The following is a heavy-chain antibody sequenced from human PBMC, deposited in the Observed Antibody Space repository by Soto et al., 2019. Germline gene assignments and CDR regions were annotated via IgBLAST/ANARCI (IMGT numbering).Heavy chain of an antibody. J-gene: IGHJ6*02. Sequence: QVQLVESGGGVVQPGRSLRLSCAASGFTFSSYGMHWVRQAPGKGLEWVAVIWYDGSNKYYADSVKGRFTISRDNSKNKLYLQMNSLRAEDTAVYYCARDRKREWELHYYYYGMDVWGQGTTVTVSS. CDR3: ARDRKREWELHYYYYGMDV. D-gene: IGHD1-26*01. CDR1: GFTFSSYG. CDR2: IWYDGSNK. V-gene: IGHV3-33*01.